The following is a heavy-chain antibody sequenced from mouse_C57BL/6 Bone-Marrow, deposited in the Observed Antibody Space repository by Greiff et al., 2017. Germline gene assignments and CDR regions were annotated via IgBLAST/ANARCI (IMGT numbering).Heavy chain of an antibody. D-gene: IGHD4-1*01. J-gene: IGHJ4*01. CDR3: ARNLPGIAMYY. CDR1: GYAFSSYW. V-gene: IGHV1-80*01. Sequence: QVQLQQSGAELVKPGASVKISCKASGYAFSSYWMNWVKQRPGKGLEWIGQIYPGDGDTNYNGKFKGKATLTADKSSSTAYMQLSSLTSEDSAVYFCARNLPGIAMYYWGQGTSVTVSS. CDR2: IYPGDGDT.